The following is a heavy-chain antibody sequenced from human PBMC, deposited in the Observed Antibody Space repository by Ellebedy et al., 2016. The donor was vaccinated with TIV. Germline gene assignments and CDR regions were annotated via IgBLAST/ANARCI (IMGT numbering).Heavy chain of an antibody. CDR2: ISYDGSNT. Sequence: GGSLRLSCVASGFTFSTYAMHWVRQAPGTGLEWVAVISYDGSNTYYADSVKGRFTISTDNSKNTLYLQMNSLRTEDTGVYYCARDSRVLTDYYYYGMDVWGQGTTVTVSS. CDR1: GFTFSTYA. CDR3: ARDSRVLTDYYYYGMDV. V-gene: IGHV3-30-3*01. D-gene: IGHD2-15*01. J-gene: IGHJ6*02.